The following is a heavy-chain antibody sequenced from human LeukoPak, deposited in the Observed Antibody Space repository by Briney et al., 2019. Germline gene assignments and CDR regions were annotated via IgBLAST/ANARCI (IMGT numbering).Heavy chain of an antibody. J-gene: IGHJ6*02. CDR1: GFTFSDYY. CDR2: ISSSGSTI. CDR3: AREIGGDPVYYYGMDV. D-gene: IGHD2-21*02. Sequence: GGSLRLSCTASGFTFSDYYMSWIRQAPGKGLEWVSYISSSGSTIYYADSVKGRFTISRGNAKNSLYLQMNSLRAEDTAVYYCAREIGGDPVYYYGMDVWGQGTTVTVSS. V-gene: IGHV3-11*01.